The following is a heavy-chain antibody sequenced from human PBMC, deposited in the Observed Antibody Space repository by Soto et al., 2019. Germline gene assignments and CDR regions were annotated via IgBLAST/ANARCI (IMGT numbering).Heavy chain of an antibody. CDR3: AKDVSENSGTGIADY. J-gene: IGHJ4*02. CDR2: ISGSGKTT. V-gene: IGHV3-23*01. CDR1: GFTFNKCG. Sequence: DVQLLESGGGLVQPGGSLRLSCAASGFTFNKCGISWVRQAPGKGLQWVATISGSGKTTEYADSVKGRLTISMDNSRNTVHLQMNSLRVEDTAIYYCAKDVSENSGTGIADYWGQGTLVTVSS. D-gene: IGHD5-12*01.